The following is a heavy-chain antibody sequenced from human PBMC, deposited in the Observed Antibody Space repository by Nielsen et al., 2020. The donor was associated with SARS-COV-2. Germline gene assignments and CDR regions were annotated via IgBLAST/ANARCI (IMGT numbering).Heavy chain of an antibody. CDR1: GFIFDDFG. J-gene: IGHJ5*02. Sequence: GESLKISCAASGFIFDDFGMSWVRQTPGKGLEWVTGVSWNGGNTGYADSVKGRFTISRDNAKNSLYLQMSSLRAEDTAIYYCAREVLPTAMRWWFDPWGQGTLVTVSA. CDR3: AREVLPTAMRWWFDP. CDR2: VSWNGGNT. D-gene: IGHD2-2*01. V-gene: IGHV3-20*04.